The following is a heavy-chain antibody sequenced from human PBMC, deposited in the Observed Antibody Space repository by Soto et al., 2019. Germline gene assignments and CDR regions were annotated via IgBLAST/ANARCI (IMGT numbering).Heavy chain of an antibody. V-gene: IGHV1-2*04. CDR3: ARDRKGVRGWYGMDV. CDR1: GYTFTGYY. D-gene: IGHD3-10*01. J-gene: IGHJ6*02. Sequence: ASVKVSCKASGYTFTGYYMHWVRQAPGQGLEWMGWINPNSGGTNYAQKFQGWVTMTRDTSISTAYMEPSRLRSDDTAVYYCARDRKGVRGWYGMDVWGQGTTVTVSS. CDR2: INPNSGGT.